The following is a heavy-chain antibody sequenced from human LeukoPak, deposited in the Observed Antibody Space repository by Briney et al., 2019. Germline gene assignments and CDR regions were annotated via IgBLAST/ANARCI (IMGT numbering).Heavy chain of an antibody. D-gene: IGHD4-17*01. CDR2: IYYSGST. CDR3: ARDDPSTVTIDY. Sequence: SETLSLTCTVSGGSISSSSYYWGWIRQPPGKGLEWIGSIYYSGSTYYNPSLKSRVTISVDTSKNQFSLKLSSVTAADTAVYYCARDDPSTVTIDYWGQGTLVTVSS. V-gene: IGHV4-39*02. CDR1: GGSISSSSYY. J-gene: IGHJ4*02.